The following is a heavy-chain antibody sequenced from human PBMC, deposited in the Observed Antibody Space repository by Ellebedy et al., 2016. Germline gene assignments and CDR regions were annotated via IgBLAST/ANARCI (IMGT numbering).Heavy chain of an antibody. CDR2: ISGSGGST. V-gene: IGHV3-23*01. D-gene: IGHD3-10*01. CDR3: AKGKGQTLLWFGEAYGMDV. J-gene: IGHJ6*02. Sequence: GGSLRLSXAASGFTFSSYAMSWVRQAPGKGLEWVSAISGSGGSTYYADSVKGRFTISRDNSKNTLYLQMNSLRAEDTAVYYCAKGKGQTLLWFGEAYGMDVWGQGTTVTVSS. CDR1: GFTFSSYA.